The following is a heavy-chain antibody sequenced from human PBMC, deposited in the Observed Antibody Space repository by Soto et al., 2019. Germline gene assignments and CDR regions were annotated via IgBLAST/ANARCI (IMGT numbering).Heavy chain of an antibody. V-gene: IGHV3-74*03. CDR2: INTDGSVA. CDR3: AGAFITGVLDY. D-gene: IGHD3-10*01. CDR1: GRNFRSYW. J-gene: IGHJ4*02. Sequence: PGGSLRLSCAASGRNFRSYWMHWVRQAPGKGLVWVSRINTDGSVAMYVDSVKGRFTISRDNAKNSLYLQMNSLRAGDTAVYYCAGAFITGVLDYWGQGTLVTVSS.